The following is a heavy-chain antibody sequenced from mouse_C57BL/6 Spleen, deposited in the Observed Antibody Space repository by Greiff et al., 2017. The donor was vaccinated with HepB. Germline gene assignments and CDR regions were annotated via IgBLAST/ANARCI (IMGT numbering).Heavy chain of an antibody. CDR3: TTDYYGSSHYAMDY. CDR2: IDPENGDT. D-gene: IGHD1-1*01. V-gene: IGHV14-4*01. CDR1: GFNIKDDY. J-gene: IGHJ4*01. Sequence: VQLKQSGAELVRPGASVKLSCTASGFNIKDDYMHWVKQRPEQGLEWIGWIDPENGDTEYASKFQGKATITADTSSNTAYLQLSSLTSGDTAGYYCTTDYYGSSHYAMDYWGQGTSGTVSS.